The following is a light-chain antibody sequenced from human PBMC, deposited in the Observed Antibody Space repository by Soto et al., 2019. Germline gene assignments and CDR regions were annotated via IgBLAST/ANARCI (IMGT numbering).Light chain of an antibody. CDR2: AAT. CDR1: QAISRY. CDR3: QQRNIYD. V-gene: IGKV1-9*01. J-gene: IGKJ1*01. Sequence: VQLTQSPSSLSASIGDLAIIPCRATQAISRYLAWYQQKPGAAPKLLIYAATTLQSGVPSRFSGAASGPEFSLIFSSLQSDDFATYYCQQRNIYDFGQGTKVDI.